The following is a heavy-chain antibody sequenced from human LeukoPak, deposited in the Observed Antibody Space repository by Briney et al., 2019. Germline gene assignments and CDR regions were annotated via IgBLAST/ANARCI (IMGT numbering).Heavy chain of an antibody. J-gene: IGHJ5*02. V-gene: IGHV1-69*04. CDR2: IIPIFGIA. D-gene: IGHD4-17*01. CDR1: GGTFSSYA. CDR3: ARDLGPTVTSPRGNWFDP. Sequence: SVKVSCKASGGTFSSYAISWARQAPGQGLEWMGRIIPIFGIANYAQKFQGRVTITADKSTSTAYMELSSLRSEDTAVYYGARDLGPTVTSPRGNWFDPWGQGTLVTVSS.